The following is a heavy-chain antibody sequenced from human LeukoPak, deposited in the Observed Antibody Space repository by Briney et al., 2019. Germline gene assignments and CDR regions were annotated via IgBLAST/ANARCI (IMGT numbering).Heavy chain of an antibody. CDR3: ARSDIVLMVYAPHFDY. D-gene: IGHD2-8*01. V-gene: IGHV1-18*01. J-gene: IGHJ4*02. CDR2: ISAYNGNT. Sequence: ASVKVSCKASGYAFTSYGISWVRQAPGQGLEWMGWISAYNGNTNYAQKLQGRVTMTTDTSTSTAYMELRSLRSDDTAAYYCARSDIVLMVYAPHFDYWGQGTLVTVSS. CDR1: GYAFTSYG.